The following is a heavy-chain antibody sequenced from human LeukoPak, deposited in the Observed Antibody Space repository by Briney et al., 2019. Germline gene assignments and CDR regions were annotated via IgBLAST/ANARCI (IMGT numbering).Heavy chain of an antibody. CDR1: GFSFSTYS. J-gene: IGHJ4*02. Sequence: GGSLRLSCAASGFSFSTYSMHWVPQAPGKGLEVVSAISGSGGSTYYADSVKGRFTISRDNSKNTLYLQMNSLRAEDTAVYYCAKGLNDYGDYGFDYWGQGTLVTVSS. CDR3: AKGLNDYGDYGFDY. CDR2: ISGSGGST. D-gene: IGHD4-17*01. V-gene: IGHV3-23*01.